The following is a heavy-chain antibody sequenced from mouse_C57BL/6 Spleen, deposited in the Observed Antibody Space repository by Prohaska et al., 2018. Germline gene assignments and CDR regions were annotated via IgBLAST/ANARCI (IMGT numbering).Heavy chain of an antibody. CDR1: GYTFTTYG. CDR3: ARWLRYAMDY. CDR2: INTYSGVP. J-gene: IGHJ4*01. Sequence: QIQLVQSGPELKKPGETVKISCKASGYTFTTYGMSWVKQAPGKGLKWMGWINTYSGVPTYADDFKGRFAFSFETSASTAYLQINNLKNEDTATYFCARWLRYAMDYWGQGTSVTVSS. V-gene: IGHV9-3*01. D-gene: IGHD1-2*01.